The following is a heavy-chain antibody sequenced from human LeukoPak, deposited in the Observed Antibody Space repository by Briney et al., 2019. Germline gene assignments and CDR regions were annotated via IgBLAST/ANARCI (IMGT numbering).Heavy chain of an antibody. Sequence: DSLKVSCKASGYTFTSYYMHPVRQAPGHRLEWMGRISPSGGITTYAQNFQGRVTMTSDTDASTFYMEVSSLRSEDTAGYYFAREIEDYGDYWGQGTLVTVSS. CDR1: GYTFTSYY. J-gene: IGHJ4*02. V-gene: IGHV1-46*01. CDR3: AREIEDYGDY. CDR2: ISPSGGIT.